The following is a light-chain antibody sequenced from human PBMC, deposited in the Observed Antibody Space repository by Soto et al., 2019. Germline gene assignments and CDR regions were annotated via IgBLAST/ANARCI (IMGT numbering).Light chain of an antibody. V-gene: IGLV1-51*01. J-gene: IGLJ2*01. CDR2: DSN. Sequence: QAVVTQPPSVSAAPGQTVTISCSGSSSNIGSNFLSWYQQLPGTAPKLLIYDSNKRPSGIPDRFSGSKSGTSATLGITGLQTGDEADYYCGTWDSSLSVVVFGGGTKLTVL. CDR1: SSNIGSNF. CDR3: GTWDSSLSVVV.